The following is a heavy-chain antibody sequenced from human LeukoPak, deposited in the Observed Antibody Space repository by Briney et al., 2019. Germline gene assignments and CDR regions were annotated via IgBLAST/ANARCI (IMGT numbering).Heavy chain of an antibody. J-gene: IGHJ3*02. CDR3: ARRLVIDANDAFDI. D-gene: IGHD3-9*01. CDR1: GGSISSYY. V-gene: IGHV4-59*08. Sequence: SETLSLTCTVSGGSISSYYWSWIRQPPGKGLEWIGYIYYSGSTNYNPSLKSRVTISVDTSKNQCSLELSSVTAADTAVYYCARRLVIDANDAFDIWGQGTMVTVSS. CDR2: IYYSGST.